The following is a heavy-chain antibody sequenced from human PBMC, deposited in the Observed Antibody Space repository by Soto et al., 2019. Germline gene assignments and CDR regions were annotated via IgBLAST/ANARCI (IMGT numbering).Heavy chain of an antibody. D-gene: IGHD3-22*01. J-gene: IGHJ4*02. CDR1: GGTFSSYT. Sequence: QVQLVQSGAEVKKPGSSVKVSCKASGGTFSSYTISWVRQAPGQGLEWMGRIIPILGIANYAQKFQGRVTITADKSTSTAYMELSSLRSEDTAVYYCARDNGDYYDSSGYCPLDCWGQGTLVTVSS. CDR3: ARDNGDYYDSSGYCPLDC. V-gene: IGHV1-69*08. CDR2: IIPILGIA.